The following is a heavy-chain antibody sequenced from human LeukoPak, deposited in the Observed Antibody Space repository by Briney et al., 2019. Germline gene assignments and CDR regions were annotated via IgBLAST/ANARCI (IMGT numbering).Heavy chain of an antibody. Sequence: SETLSLTCTVSGGSISSGGYYWSWIRQPPGKGLEWIGYISRSGDTYYNPPLKSRVTISVDRSNNQFSLKLSSVTAADTAVYYCARFSPPWGAEPATGYYFDYWGQGTLVTVSS. D-gene: IGHD1-14*01. CDR3: ARFSPPWGAEPATGYYFDY. J-gene: IGHJ4*02. CDR1: GGSISSGGYY. CDR2: ISRSGDT. V-gene: IGHV4-30-2*01.